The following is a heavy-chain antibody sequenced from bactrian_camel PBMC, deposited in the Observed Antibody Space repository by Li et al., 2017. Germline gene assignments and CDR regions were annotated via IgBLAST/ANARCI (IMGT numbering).Heavy chain of an antibody. CDR1: TVTRMC. D-gene: IGHD2*01. V-gene: IGHV3S1*01. J-gene: IGHJ4*01. CDR2: ITPSGGST. Sequence: HVQLVESGGGSVQPGASLTLSCAASTVTRMCLGWFRQAPGKEREGVASITPSGGSTNYADSVKGRFTISRDNAKNTLTLQMNSLKTEDTGVYYCATDDPRLIACGSSCRLYWGQGTQVTVS. CDR3: ATDDPRLIACGSSCRLY.